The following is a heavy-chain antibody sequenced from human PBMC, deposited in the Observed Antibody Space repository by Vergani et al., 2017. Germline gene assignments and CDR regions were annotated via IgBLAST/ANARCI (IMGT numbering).Heavy chain of an antibody. CDR1: GFTFSSYS. Sequence: EVQLVESGGGLVKPGGSLRLSCAASGFTFSSYSMNWVRQAPGKGLEWVSSISSSISYIYYADSVKGRFTISRDNAKNSLYLQMNSLRAEDTAVYYCAREDGCSSTSCSDLAFDIWGQGTMVTVSS. D-gene: IGHD2-2*01. CDR2: ISSSISYI. J-gene: IGHJ3*02. CDR3: AREDGCSSTSCSDLAFDI. V-gene: IGHV3-21*01.